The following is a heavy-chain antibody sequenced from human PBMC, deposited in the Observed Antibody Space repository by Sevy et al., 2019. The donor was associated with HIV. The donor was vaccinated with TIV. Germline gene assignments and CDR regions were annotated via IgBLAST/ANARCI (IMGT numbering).Heavy chain of an antibody. CDR1: GYSISSGYY. J-gene: IGHJ4*02. V-gene: IGHV4-38-2*02. Sequence: SETLSLTCTVSGYSISSGYYWGWIRQPPGKGLEWIGSIYDSGSTYYNPSLKSRVTISVDTSKNQFSLKLSSVTAADTAVYYCARVYCSGGSCYNFDYWGQGTLVTVSS. CDR3: ARVYCSGGSCYNFDY. D-gene: IGHD2-15*01. CDR2: IYDSGST.